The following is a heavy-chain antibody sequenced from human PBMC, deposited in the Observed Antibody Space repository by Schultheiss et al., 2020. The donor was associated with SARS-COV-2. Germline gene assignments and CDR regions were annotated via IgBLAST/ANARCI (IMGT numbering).Heavy chain of an antibody. V-gene: IGHV3-48*03. CDR2: ISSSGSTI. CDR3: ASSRYCGGDCYPYYFDY. CDR1: GFTFSSYE. D-gene: IGHD2-21*02. Sequence: GGSLRLSCAASGFTFSSYEMNWVRQAPGKGLEWVSYISSSGSTIYYADSVKGRFTISRDNAKNSLYLQMNSLRAEDTAVYYCASSRYCGGDCYPYYFDYWGQGTLVTVSS. J-gene: IGHJ4*02.